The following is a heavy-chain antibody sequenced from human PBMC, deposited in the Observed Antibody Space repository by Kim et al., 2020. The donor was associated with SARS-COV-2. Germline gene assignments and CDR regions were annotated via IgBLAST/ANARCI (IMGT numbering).Heavy chain of an antibody. J-gene: IGHJ4*02. CDR1: GFTFSSYG. CDR2: ISYDGSNK. CDR3: AKDRPPLQSGWIFDY. Sequence: GGSLRLSCAASGFTFSSYGMHWVRQAPGKGLEWVAVISYDGSNKYYADSVKGRFTISRDNSKNTLYLQMNSLRAEDTAVYYCAKDRPPLQSGWIFDYWGQGTLVTVSS. V-gene: IGHV3-30*18. D-gene: IGHD6-19*01.